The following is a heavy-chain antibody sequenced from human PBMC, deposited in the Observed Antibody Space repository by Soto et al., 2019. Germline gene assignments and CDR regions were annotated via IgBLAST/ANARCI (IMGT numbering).Heavy chain of an antibody. V-gene: IGHV4-39*01. Sequence: PSETLSLTCTVSGGSISSSSYYWGWIRQPPGKGLEWIGSIYYSGSTYYNPSLKSRVTISVDTSKNQFSLKLGSVTAADTAVYYCARQPRSYYYGSGSYYNVPRLAIDYWGQGTLVTVSS. CDR2: IYYSGST. CDR1: GGSISSSSYY. J-gene: IGHJ4*02. D-gene: IGHD3-10*01. CDR3: ARQPRSYYYGSGSYYNVPRLAIDY.